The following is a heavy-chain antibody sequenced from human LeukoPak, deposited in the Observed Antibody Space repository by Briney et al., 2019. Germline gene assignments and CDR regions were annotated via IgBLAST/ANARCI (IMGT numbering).Heavy chain of an antibody. CDR1: GGSISSSSYY. CDR3: ARLYKYYYYYMDV. Sequence: KASETLSLTCTVSGGSISSSSYYWGWIRQPPGKGLEWIGSIYYSGSTYYNPSLKSRVTISVDTSKNQFSLKLSSVTAADTAVYYCARLYKYYYYYMDVWGKGTTVTVSS. D-gene: IGHD1-14*01. CDR2: IYYSGST. V-gene: IGHV4-39*01. J-gene: IGHJ6*03.